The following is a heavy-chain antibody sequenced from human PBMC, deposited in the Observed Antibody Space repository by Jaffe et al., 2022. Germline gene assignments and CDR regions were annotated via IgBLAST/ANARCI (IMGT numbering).Heavy chain of an antibody. V-gene: IGHV1-58*02. D-gene: IGHD3-10*01. J-gene: IGHJ4*02. Sequence: QMQLVQSGPEVKKPGTSVKVSCKASGFTFTSSAMQWVRQARGQRLEWIGWIVVGSGNTNYAQKFQERVTITRDMSTSTAYMELSSLRSEDTAVYYCAAGASPGGSGSYRGRFDYWGQGTLVTVSS. CDR1: GFTFTSSA. CDR2: IVVGSGNT. CDR3: AAGASPGGSGSYRGRFDY.